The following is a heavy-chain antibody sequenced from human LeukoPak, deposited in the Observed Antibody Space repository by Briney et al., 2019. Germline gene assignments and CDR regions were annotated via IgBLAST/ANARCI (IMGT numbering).Heavy chain of an antibody. J-gene: IGHJ4*02. V-gene: IGHV4-39*01. CDR1: GGSISSSSYY. CDR3: ARRRYDFWSGYFGY. D-gene: IGHD3-3*01. CDR2: IYYSGST. Sequence: SETLSLTCTVSGGSISSSSYYWGWIRQPPGKGLEWIGSIYYSGSTYYNPSLKSRVTISVDTSKNQFSLKLSSVTAADTAVYYCARRRYDFWSGYFGYWGQGTLVTVSS.